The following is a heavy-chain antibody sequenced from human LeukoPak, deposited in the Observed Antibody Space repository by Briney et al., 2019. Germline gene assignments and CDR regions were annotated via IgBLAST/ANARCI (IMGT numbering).Heavy chain of an antibody. CDR2: INPSGGST. CDR1: GYTFTSYY. D-gene: IGHD3-3*01. CDR3: AIPSSPVIISY. V-gene: IGHV1-46*01. J-gene: IGHJ4*02. Sequence: ASVKVSCKASGYTFTSYYMHWVRQAPGQGLEWMGIINPSGGSTSYAQKFQGRVTMTRDTSTSTVYMELSSLRSEDTAVYYRAIPSSPVIISYWGQGTLVTVSS.